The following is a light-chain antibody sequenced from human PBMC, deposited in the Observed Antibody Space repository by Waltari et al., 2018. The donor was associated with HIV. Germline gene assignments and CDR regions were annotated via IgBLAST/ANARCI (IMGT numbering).Light chain of an antibody. CDR2: VDSDGSR. V-gene: IGLV4-69*01. CDR1: SGHSNYA. Sequence: QLALTQSPSASASLGASVKLPCTLDSGHSNYAIAWHQQRPEKGARYLMRVDSDGSRSKGDGIPDRFSGSSSGAERYLTISSLHSEDEADYYCQTWNNGRVFGGGTKLTVL. CDR3: QTWNNGRV. J-gene: IGLJ3*02.